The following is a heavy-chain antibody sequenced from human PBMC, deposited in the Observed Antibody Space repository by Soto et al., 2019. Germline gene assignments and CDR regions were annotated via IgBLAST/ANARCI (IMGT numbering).Heavy chain of an antibody. CDR3: AKDMNSVPEY. V-gene: IGHV3-74*01. J-gene: IGHJ4*02. Sequence: WGSLRLSCAASGFTFISYWIYFFRQAPWKGLVWVSRIKTDGSITSYADSVKGRFTVSRDNARDMLYLQMNSLRAEDTAVYYCAKDMNSVPEYWGQGTLVTVSS. CDR2: IKTDGSIT. CDR1: GFTFISYW. D-gene: IGHD1-7*01.